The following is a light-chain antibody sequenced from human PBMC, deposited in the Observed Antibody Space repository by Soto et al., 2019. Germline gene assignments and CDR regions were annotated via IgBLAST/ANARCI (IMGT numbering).Light chain of an antibody. J-gene: IGKJ2*01. Sequence: DIVMTQSPDSLAVSLGERATINCKSSQSLFYSFNRKNNLAWYQQKPGQPPKLLIYWASTRESGVPERFSGGGSATEFTLTITSLQAEDVAIYYCHQYYSSPYTFGQGTKLQIK. CDR2: WAS. CDR3: HQYYSSPYT. CDR1: QSLFYSFNRKNN. V-gene: IGKV4-1*01.